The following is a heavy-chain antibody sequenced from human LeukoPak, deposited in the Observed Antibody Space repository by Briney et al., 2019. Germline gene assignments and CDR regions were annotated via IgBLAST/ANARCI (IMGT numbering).Heavy chain of an antibody. CDR3: ARDHWSCCWFDP. Sequence: PSQTLSLTCTVSGGSISSGDYYWSWIRQPPGKGLEWIGYIYYSGSTYYNPSLKSRVTISVDTSKNQFSLKLSSVTAADTAVYYCARDHWSCCWFDPWGQGTLVTVSS. CDR2: IYYSGST. D-gene: IGHD2-15*01. CDR1: GGSISSGDYY. J-gene: IGHJ5*02. V-gene: IGHV4-30-4*08.